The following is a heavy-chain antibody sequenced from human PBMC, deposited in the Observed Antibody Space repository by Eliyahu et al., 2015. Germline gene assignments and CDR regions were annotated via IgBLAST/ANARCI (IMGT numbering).Heavy chain of an antibody. D-gene: IGHD3-22*01. CDR1: GFTFSSYG. V-gene: IGHV3-33*01. Sequence: QVQLVESGGGVVQPGRSLRLSCXASGFTFSSYGMHWVRQAPGKGLEWVAVIWYDGSNKYYADSVKGRFTISRDNSKNTLYLQMNSLRAEDTAVYYCARDREDDSRSFFDYWGQGTLVTVSS. CDR2: IWYDGSNK. CDR3: ARDREDDSRSFFDY. J-gene: IGHJ4*02.